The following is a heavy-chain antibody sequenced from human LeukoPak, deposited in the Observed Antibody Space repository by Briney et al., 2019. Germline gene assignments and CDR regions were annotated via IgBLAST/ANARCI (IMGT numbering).Heavy chain of an antibody. J-gene: IGHJ6*03. CDR2: INPSGGST. CDR1: GYTLTSYY. V-gene: IGHV1-46*01. Sequence: GASVKVSCKASGYTLTSYYMHWVRQAPGQGLEWMGIINPSGGSTSYAQKFQGRVTMTRDMSTSTVYMELSSLRSEDTAVYYCARDSGSWSFSYYYYMDVWGKGTTVTVSS. CDR3: ARDSGSWSFSYYYYMDV. D-gene: IGHD6-13*01.